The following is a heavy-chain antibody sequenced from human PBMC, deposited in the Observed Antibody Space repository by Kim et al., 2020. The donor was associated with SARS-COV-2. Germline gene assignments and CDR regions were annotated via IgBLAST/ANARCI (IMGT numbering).Heavy chain of an antibody. J-gene: IGHJ4*02. CDR3: ARHVQSSHHWEIFDY. D-gene: IGHD7-27*01. V-gene: IGHV4-59*08. CDR2: ISYSGIT. CDR1: VGTISGYY. Sequence: SETLSLTCTLSVGTISGYYWSWTRQTPGKGLEWIGYISYSGITNYNPSLKSRVTISIDPSQIQFSLQLSSVTAADTAVYYCARHVQSSHHWEIFDYWGQG.